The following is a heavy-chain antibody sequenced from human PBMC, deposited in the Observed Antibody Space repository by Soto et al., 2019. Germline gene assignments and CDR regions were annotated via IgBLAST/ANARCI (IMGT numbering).Heavy chain of an antibody. Sequence: GSRRLPCAASDFSLSPYWMHWVRQVPGRGLEWVARLSSDGLGAAYADSVKGRFFISRDIARNTLSLQMNSLRADDAAVYYCARDLGGRDYWGRGTSVTV. CDR2: LSSDGLGA. CDR1: DFSLSPYW. D-gene: IGHD3-16*01. J-gene: IGHJ4*02. V-gene: IGHV3-74*03. CDR3: ARDLGGRDY.